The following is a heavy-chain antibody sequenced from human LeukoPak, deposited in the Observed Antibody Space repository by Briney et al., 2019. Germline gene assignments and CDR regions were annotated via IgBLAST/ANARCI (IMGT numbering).Heavy chain of an antibody. J-gene: IGHJ4*02. V-gene: IGHV4-39*01. CDR2: IYYSGSS. CDR1: GGSISSGTSYY. CDR3: ASWAPGGLEY. D-gene: IGHD1-26*01. Sequence: PSETLSLTCTVSGGSISSGTSYYWGWIRQPPGKGLEWIGSIYYSGSSYYNPYLKSRVSISVDTSKNQFSLRLTSVTDTDTAVYYCASWAPGGLEYWGQGTLVTVPS.